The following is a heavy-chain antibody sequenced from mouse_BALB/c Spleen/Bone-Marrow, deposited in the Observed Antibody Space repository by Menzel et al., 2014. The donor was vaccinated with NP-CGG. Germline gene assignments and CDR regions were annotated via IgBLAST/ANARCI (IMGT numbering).Heavy chain of an antibody. CDR3: ERLGRDF. Sequence: EVQLKQSGPELAKPGASVKISCKASGYTFTDYNMHWVKQSHGKSLEWIGYIYPYNGGTGYNQKFKSKATLTVDNSSSTAYMELRSLTSEDSAVYYCERLGRDFWGQGTTLTVSS. D-gene: IGHD4-1*01. J-gene: IGHJ2*01. CDR2: IYPYNGGT. V-gene: IGHV1S29*02. CDR1: GYTFTDYN.